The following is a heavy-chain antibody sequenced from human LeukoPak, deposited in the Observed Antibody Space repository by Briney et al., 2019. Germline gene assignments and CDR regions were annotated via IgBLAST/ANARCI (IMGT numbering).Heavy chain of an antibody. V-gene: IGHV1-2*02. CDR2: IDPNSGDT. CDR1: GYTFTGYY. J-gene: IGHJ1*01. D-gene: IGHD4-17*01. CDR3: AKLLNDYGDYTFQH. Sequence: ASVKVSCKAPGYTFTGYYMHWVRQAPGQGLEWMGWIDPNSGDTNYAQKFQGSVTMTRDTSISTADMELNSLRADDTAVYYCAKLLNDYGDYTFQHWGQGTLVTVSS.